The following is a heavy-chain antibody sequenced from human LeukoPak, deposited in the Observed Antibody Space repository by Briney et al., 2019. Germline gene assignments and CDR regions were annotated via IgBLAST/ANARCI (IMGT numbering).Heavy chain of an antibody. V-gene: IGHV4-34*01. CDR1: GGSFSGYY. CDR2: INHSGST. J-gene: IGHJ4*02. CDR3: AGGAGPFDY. Sequence: PSETLSLTCAVYGGSFSGYYWSWIRQPPGNGLEWIGEINHSGSTNYNPSLKSRVTISVDTSKNQFSLKLSSVTAADTAVYYCAGGAGPFDYWGQGTLVSVSS. D-gene: IGHD6-19*01.